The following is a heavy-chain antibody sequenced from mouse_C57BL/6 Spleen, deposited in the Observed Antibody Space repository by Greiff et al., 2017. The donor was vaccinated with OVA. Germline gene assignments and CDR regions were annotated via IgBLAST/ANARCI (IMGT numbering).Heavy chain of an antibody. D-gene: IGHD2-5*01. CDR1: GYTFTDYE. CDR3: TRSFYYSNYIVLAY. J-gene: IGHJ3*01. V-gene: IGHV1-15*01. CDR2: IDPETGGT. Sequence: VKLMESGAELVRPGASVTLSCKASGYTFTDYEMHWVKQTPVHGLEWIGAIDPETGGTAYNQKFKGKAILTADKSSSTAYMELRSLTSEDSAVYYCTRSFYYSNYIVLAYWGQGTLVTVSA.